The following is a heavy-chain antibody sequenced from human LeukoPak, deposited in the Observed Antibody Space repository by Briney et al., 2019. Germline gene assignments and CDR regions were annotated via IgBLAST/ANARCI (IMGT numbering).Heavy chain of an antibody. CDR3: ARHPTALVSYGFDP. D-gene: IGHD5-18*01. CDR2: IYYSGST. V-gene: IGHV4-59*08. J-gene: IGHJ5*02. Sequence: SETLSLTCTVSGGSFSNYYWSWIRQPPGKGLEWIGYIYYSGSTNYNPSLKSRVTISVDASKNQFSLNLSSVTAADTAVYYCARHPTALVSYGFDPWGQGTLVTVSS. CDR1: GGSFSNYY.